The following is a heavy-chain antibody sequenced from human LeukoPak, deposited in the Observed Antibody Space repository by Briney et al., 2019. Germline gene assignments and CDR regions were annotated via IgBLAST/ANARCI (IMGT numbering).Heavy chain of an antibody. V-gene: IGHV3-30*12. D-gene: IGHD6-13*01. CDR3: GRGGIAEIKGDY. J-gene: IGHJ4*02. Sequence: PGGSLRLSCAASGFTFSSSGMHWVRQSPGKGLEWVAIVSYDGSNKYYADSVKGRFTISRDNAKNSLYLQMNSLRVEDTAVYYCGRGGIAEIKGDYWGQGTLVTVSS. CDR1: GFTFSSSG. CDR2: VSYDGSNK.